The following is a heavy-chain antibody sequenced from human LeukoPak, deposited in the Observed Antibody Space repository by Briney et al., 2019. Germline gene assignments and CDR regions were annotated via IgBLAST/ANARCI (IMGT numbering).Heavy chain of an antibody. J-gene: IGHJ6*03. D-gene: IGHD4-17*01. V-gene: IGHV3-48*03. CDR2: ISSSGSTI. Sequence: GGSLRLSCAASGFTFSSYEMNWVRQAPGKGLEWVSYISSSGSTIYYADSVKGRFTISRDNAKNSLYLQMNSLRAEDTAVYYCARAGYGDPYYYYMDVWGKGTTVTVSS. CDR3: ARAGYGDPYYYYMDV. CDR1: GFTFSSYE.